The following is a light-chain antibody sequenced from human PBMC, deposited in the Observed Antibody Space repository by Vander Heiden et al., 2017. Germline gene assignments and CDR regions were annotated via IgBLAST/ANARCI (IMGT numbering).Light chain of an antibody. V-gene: IGKV4-1*01. CDR3: HRDYTTRLT. CDR2: WAS. CDR1: QSVLYSSNNKNY. Sequence: DIVMTQSPDSLAVSLGERATINCKSSQSVLYSSNNKNYLAWYQQKPGQPPKLLIYWASTRESGVPDRFSGSGSGTDFTLTISSLQAEDVAVYYCHRDYTTRLTFGHWTKVEIK. J-gene: IGKJ2*01.